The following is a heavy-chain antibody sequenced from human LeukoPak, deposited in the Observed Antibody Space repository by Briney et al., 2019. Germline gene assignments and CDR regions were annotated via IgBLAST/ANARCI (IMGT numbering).Heavy chain of an antibody. D-gene: IGHD5-24*01. J-gene: IGHJ3*02. CDR2: ISAYNGNT. Sequence: GASVKVSCKASGYTFTSYGISWVRQAPGQGLEWMGWISAYNGNTNYAQKLQGRVTMTTDTSTSTAYMELRSLRSEDTAVYYCARDGRDGYPGGYDAFDIWGQGTMVTVSS. V-gene: IGHV1-18*01. CDR3: ARDGRDGYPGGYDAFDI. CDR1: GYTFTSYG.